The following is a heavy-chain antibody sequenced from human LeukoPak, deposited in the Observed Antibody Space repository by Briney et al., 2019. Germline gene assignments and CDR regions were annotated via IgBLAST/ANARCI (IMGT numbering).Heavy chain of an antibody. V-gene: IGHV3-23*01. CDR3: ANPREFPESWFDP. CDR1: GLTVTDNY. J-gene: IGHJ5*02. D-gene: IGHD3-10*01. CDR2: ISGSGGST. Sequence: GGSLRLSCAASGLTVTDNYMNWVRQSSGKGLEWVSAISGSGGSTYYADSVKGRFTISRDNSKNTLYLQMNSLRAEDTAVYYCANPREFPESWFDPWGQGTLVTVSS.